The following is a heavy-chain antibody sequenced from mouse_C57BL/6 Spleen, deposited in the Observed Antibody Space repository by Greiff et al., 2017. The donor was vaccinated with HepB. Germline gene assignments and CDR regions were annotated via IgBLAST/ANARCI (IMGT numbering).Heavy chain of an antibody. Sequence: EVKLMESGGGLVQPKGSLKLSCAASGFSFNTYAMNWVRQAPGKGLEWVARIRSKSNNYATYYADSVKDRFTISRDDSESMLYLQMNNLKTEDTAMYYCVRFDGYSAVDYWGQGTSVTVSS. CDR3: VRFDGYSAVDY. CDR1: GFSFNTYA. CDR2: IRSKSNNYAT. D-gene: IGHD2-3*01. V-gene: IGHV10-1*01. J-gene: IGHJ4*01.